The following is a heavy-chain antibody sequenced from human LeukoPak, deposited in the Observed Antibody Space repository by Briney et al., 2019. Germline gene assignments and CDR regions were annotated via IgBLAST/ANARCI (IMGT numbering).Heavy chain of an antibody. CDR1: GFTFSSTW. CDR3: ATTRTY. V-gene: IGHV3-15*07. Sequence: PGGSLRLSCAASGFTFSSTWMNWVRQAPGKGLEWVGRIKSKSDGGTIGHAAPVKGRFTISRDDSKNTLYLQMHSLTTEDTAVYYCATTRTYWGQGTLVTVSS. J-gene: IGHJ4*02. CDR2: IKSKSDGGTI.